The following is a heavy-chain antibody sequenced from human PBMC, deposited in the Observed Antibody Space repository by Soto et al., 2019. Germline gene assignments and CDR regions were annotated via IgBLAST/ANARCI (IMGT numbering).Heavy chain of an antibody. V-gene: IGHV4-59*01. D-gene: IGHD5-12*01. Sequence: SETLSLTCTVSGGSISSYYWSWIRQPPGKGLEWIGYIYYSGSTNYNPSLKSRVTISVDTSKNQFSLKLSSVTAADTAVYYCARDRNSGYETLAFDIWGQGTMVTVSS. CDR3: ARDRNSGYETLAFDI. J-gene: IGHJ3*02. CDR1: GGSISSYY. CDR2: IYYSGST.